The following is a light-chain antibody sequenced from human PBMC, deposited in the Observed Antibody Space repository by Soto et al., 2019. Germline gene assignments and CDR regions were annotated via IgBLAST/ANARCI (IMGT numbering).Light chain of an antibody. CDR3: QYYGNSRIT. CDR2: AAS. V-gene: IGKV3-20*01. CDR1: QSVNNNF. J-gene: IGKJ5*01. Sequence: EIVLTQSPGTLSLSPGERVTLSCRASQSVNNNFLSWYQQKPGQALRLLIYAASSGATGIPDRFSGSGSGTDFTLTINRLESEDFVVYYCQYYGNSRITFGQGTRLEIK.